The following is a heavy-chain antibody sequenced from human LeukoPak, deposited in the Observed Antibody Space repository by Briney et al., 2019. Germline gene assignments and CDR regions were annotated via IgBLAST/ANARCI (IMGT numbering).Heavy chain of an antibody. CDR1: GGSIGIYY. D-gene: IGHD3-10*01. V-gene: IGHV4-4*07. Sequence: PSETLSLTCTVSGGSIGIYYWNWIRQPAGKVLEWIGRIFTSGIANYNPSLKSRVTMSVDTSKTQFSLNLSSVTAADTAVYYCAREISGTYYNPLGYMDVWGKGTTVTVSS. CDR2: IFTSGIA. CDR3: AREISGTYYNPLGYMDV. J-gene: IGHJ6*03.